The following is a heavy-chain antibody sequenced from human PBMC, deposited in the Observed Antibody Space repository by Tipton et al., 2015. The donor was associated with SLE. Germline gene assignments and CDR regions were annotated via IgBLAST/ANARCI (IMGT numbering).Heavy chain of an antibody. Sequence: SLRLSCAASGFTFRSYSMNWVRQAPGKGLEWVSSISSSSSYVYYADSVRGRFTISRDNAKNSLYLQMNSLRAEDTAVYYCARGGHSSVWFPDWNFHLWGLCTRVSVSS. J-gene: IGHJ2*01. CDR3: ARGGHSSVWFPDWNFHL. V-gene: IGHV3-21*01. CDR2: ISSSSSYV. CDR1: GFTFRSYS. D-gene: IGHD6-13*01.